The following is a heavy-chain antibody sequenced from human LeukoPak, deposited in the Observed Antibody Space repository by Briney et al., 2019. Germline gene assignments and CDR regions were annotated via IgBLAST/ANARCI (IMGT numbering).Heavy chain of an antibody. V-gene: IGHV1-8*01. CDR3: ARFGGVIVNYYYYYGMDV. D-gene: IGHD3-16*02. J-gene: IGHJ6*02. Sequence: GASVKVPCKASGYTFTSYDINWVRQATGQGLEWMGWMNPNSGNTGYAQKFQGRVTMTRNTSISTAYMELSSLRSEDTAVYYCARFGGVIVNYYYYYGMDVWGQGTTVTVSS. CDR2: MNPNSGNT. CDR1: GYTFTSYD.